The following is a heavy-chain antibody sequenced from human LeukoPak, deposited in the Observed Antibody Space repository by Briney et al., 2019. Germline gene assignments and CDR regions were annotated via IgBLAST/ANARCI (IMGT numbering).Heavy chain of an antibody. CDR2: IYYSGST. Sequence: SETLSLTCTVSVGSMSSYYWSWIRQPQWKGLEWIGYIYYSGSTNYNPSLKSRVTISVDTSKNQFSLKLSSVTAADTAVYYCARDRGQLVDYWGQGTLVTVSS. CDR1: VGSMSSYY. V-gene: IGHV4-59*01. J-gene: IGHJ4*02. CDR3: ARDRGQLVDY. D-gene: IGHD6-6*01.